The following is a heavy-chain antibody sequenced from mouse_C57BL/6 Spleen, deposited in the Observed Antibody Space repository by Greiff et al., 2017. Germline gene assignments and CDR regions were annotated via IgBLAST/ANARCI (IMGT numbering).Heavy chain of an antibody. CDR2: IRLKSDNYAT. CDR1: GFTFSNYW. J-gene: IGHJ2*01. D-gene: IGHD2-1*01. Sequence: EVKLVESGGGLVQPGGSMKLSCVASGFTFSNYWMNWVRQSPEKGLVWVAQIRLKSDNYATHYAESVKGRFTISRDDSKSSVYLQMNNLRAEDTGIYYCTGGNTWGGFDYWGQGTTLTVSS. V-gene: IGHV6-3*01. CDR3: TGGNTWGGFDY.